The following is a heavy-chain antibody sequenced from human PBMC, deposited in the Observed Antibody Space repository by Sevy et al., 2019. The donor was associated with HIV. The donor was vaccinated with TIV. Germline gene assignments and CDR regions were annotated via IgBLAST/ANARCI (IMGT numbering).Heavy chain of an antibody. CDR2: ISVTGIGT. V-gene: IGHV3-23*01. CDR1: GFTFSSYA. D-gene: IGHD3-16*01. J-gene: IGHJ4*02. CDR3: AVTWRACGGTTCPIDY. Sequence: GGSLRLSCAASGFTFSSYAMFWVRQAPGKGLEWVSSISVTGIGTYYADSVKGRFTISRDNSKNTLYLQMSSLRAEDTAVYYWAVTWRACGGTTCPIDYWGQGALVTVSS.